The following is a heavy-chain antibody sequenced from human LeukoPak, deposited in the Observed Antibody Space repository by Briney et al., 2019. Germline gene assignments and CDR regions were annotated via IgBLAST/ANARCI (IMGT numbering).Heavy chain of an antibody. CDR3: ARASIAVTPWFDP. D-gene: IGHD6-6*01. CDR2: INPSGGST. CDR1: GYTFISYY. Sequence: ASVKVSCKASGYTFISYYMHWVRQAPGHGLEWMGIINPSGGSTSYAQKFQGRVTMTRDMSTSTVYMELSSLRSEDTAVYYCARASIAVTPWFDPWGQGTLVTVSS. J-gene: IGHJ5*02. V-gene: IGHV1-46*01.